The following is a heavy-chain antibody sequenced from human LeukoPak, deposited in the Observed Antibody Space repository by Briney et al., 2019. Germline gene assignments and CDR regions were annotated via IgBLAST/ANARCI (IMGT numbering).Heavy chain of an antibody. CDR2: IKQDGSEK. Sequence: SGGSLRLSCAASGFTFSSYWRSWVRQAPGKGLEWVANIKQDGSEKYYVDSVRGRFTISRDNAKNSLYLQMNSLRAEDTAVYYCARMGATSLDYFDYWGQGTLVTVSS. V-gene: IGHV3-7*01. J-gene: IGHJ4*02. CDR3: ARMGATSLDYFDY. D-gene: IGHD1-26*01. CDR1: GFTFSSYW.